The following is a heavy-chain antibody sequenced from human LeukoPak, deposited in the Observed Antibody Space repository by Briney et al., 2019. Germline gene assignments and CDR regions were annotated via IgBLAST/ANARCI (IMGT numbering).Heavy chain of an antibody. CDR1: GFTFGSYG. CDR3: ARDFRPYGSGSYTSVGY. Sequence: GGSLRLSCAASGFTFGSYGMHWVRQAPGKGLEWVTFIRSDGSNKYYADSVKGRFTISRDNSKNTLYLQMNSLRAEDTAVYYCARDFRPYGSGSYTSVGYWGQGTLVTVSS. D-gene: IGHD3-10*01. V-gene: IGHV3-30*02. CDR2: IRSDGSNK. J-gene: IGHJ4*02.